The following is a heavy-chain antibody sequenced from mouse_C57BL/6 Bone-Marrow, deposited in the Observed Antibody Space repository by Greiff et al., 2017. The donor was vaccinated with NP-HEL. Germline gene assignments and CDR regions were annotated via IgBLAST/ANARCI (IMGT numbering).Heavy chain of an antibody. CDR3: ATLSVSYAMDD. CDR1: GYSITSGYY. D-gene: IGHD6-1*01. V-gene: IGHV3-6*01. Sequence: EVQLVESGPGLVKPSQSLSLTCSVTGYSITSGYYWNWIRQFPGNKLEWIGYISYDGSNNYNPSLKNRISITRDTSKNQFFLKLNSVTTEDTATYYCATLSVSYAMDDRGQGTSVTVAS. J-gene: IGHJ4*01. CDR2: ISYDGSN.